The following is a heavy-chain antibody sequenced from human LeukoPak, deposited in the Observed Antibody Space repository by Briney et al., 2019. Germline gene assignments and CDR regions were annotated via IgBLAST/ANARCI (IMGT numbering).Heavy chain of an antibody. CDR3: ARSDVYGLVGI. V-gene: IGHV4-34*01. D-gene: IGHD3-10*01. CDR2: INHSGST. Sequence: SETLSLTCAVYGGSFSGYYWSWIRQPPGKGLEWIGEINHSGSTNYNPSLKSRVIIIIDTPKNHFSLTLSSVTAADTAVYYWARSDVYGLVGIWGQGPMVTVSS. CDR1: GGSFSGYY. J-gene: IGHJ3*02.